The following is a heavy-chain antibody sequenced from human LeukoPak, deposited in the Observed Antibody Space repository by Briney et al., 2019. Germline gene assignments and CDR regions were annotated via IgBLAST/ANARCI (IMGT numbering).Heavy chain of an antibody. V-gene: IGHV1-18*04. CDR2: ISAYNGNT. J-gene: IGHJ4*02. D-gene: IGHD6-6*01. CDR1: GYTFTGYY. Sequence: ASVKVSCKASGYTFTGYYMHWVRQAPGQGLEWMGWISAYNGNTNYAQKLQGRVTMTTDTSTSTAYMELRSLRSDDTAVYYCARDRRSSSAGNFDYWGQGTLVTVSS. CDR3: ARDRRSSSAGNFDY.